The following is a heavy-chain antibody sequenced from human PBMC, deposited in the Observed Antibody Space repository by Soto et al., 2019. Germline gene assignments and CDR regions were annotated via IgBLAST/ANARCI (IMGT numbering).Heavy chain of an antibody. D-gene: IGHD3-9*01. Sequence: RGSLRLSCAASGFTFSSYAMSWVRQAPGKGLEWVSAISGSGGSTYYADSVKGRFAISRDNSKNTLYLQMNSLRAEDTAVYYCPKDQSHDDDIDAFDIWGQGTMVTVS. CDR2: ISGSGGST. CDR1: GFTFSSYA. J-gene: IGHJ3*02. CDR3: PKDQSHDDDIDAFDI. V-gene: IGHV3-23*01.